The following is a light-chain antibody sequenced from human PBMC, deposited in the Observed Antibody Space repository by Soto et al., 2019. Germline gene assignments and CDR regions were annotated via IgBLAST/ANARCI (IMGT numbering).Light chain of an antibody. J-gene: IGLJ2*01. Sequence: QYALTQPPSASGSPGQSVTIYCTGTSSDVGDYNYVSWYQHHPGKAPKLMIYEVSKRPSGVPDRFSGSKSGNTASLTVSGLQADDEADYYCSSYAGSNNFVVFGGGTKLTVL. CDR3: SSYAGSNNFVV. V-gene: IGLV2-8*01. CDR1: SSDVGDYNY. CDR2: EVS.